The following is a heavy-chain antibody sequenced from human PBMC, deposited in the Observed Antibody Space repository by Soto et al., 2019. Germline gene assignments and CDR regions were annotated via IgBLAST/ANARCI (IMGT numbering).Heavy chain of an antibody. J-gene: IGHJ6*02. Sequence: PSETLSLTCTVSGGTISTYYWNWIRQTPGKGLEWIGYIYYSGSTNYNPSLRGRAIVSVDTSKSWFSLRLDSLTAADTAVYYWARGSAVPTFRWMDAWGQGTTVTVSS. CDR3: ARGSAVPTFRWMDA. CDR2: IYYSGST. CDR1: GGTISTYY. V-gene: IGHV4-59*01. D-gene: IGHD4-4*01.